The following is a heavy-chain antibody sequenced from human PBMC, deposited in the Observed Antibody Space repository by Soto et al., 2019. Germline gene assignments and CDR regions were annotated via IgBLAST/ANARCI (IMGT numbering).Heavy chain of an antibody. J-gene: IGHJ6*02. CDR1: GYTFTSYD. CDR3: ARGSVWGYYYGMDV. V-gene: IGHV1-8*01. CDR2: MNPNSGNT. Sequence: ASVKVSCKXSGYTFTSYDINWVRQATGQGLEWMGWMNPNSGNTGYAQKFQGRVTMTRNTSISTAYMELSSLRSEDTAVYYCARGSVWGYYYGMDVWGQGTTVTVSS. D-gene: IGHD3-16*01.